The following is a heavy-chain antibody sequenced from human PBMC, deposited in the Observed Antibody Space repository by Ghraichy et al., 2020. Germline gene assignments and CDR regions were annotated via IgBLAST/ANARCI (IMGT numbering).Heavy chain of an antibody. V-gene: IGHV3-21*01. CDR2: ITGNTNHI. CDR1: GFTFTSYT. D-gene: IGHD6-6*01. CDR3: TRSTYSTSSRFFDP. J-gene: IGHJ5*02. Sequence: GESLNISCAASGFTFTSYTLNWVRQAPGKGLEWLSSITGNTNHIYYADSVKGRFTISRDNAKNSLYLQMNSLRAEDTAVYYCTRSTYSTSSRFFDPWGQGTLVTVSS.